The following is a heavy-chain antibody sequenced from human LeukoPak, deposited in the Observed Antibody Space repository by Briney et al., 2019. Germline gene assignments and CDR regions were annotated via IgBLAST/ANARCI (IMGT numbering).Heavy chain of an antibody. J-gene: IGHJ4*02. Sequence: PGRSLRLSCAASGFTFSSYWMHWVSQVPGKGLVWGSRINSDGNSTTYADSVKGRFTISRDNAKNTLYLQMNSLRAEDTAVYYCVRAAAIAVAGTSLLRYWGQGTLVTVSS. CDR1: GFTFSSYW. CDR3: VRAAAIAVAGTSLLRY. V-gene: IGHV3-74*01. CDR2: INSDGNST. D-gene: IGHD6-19*01.